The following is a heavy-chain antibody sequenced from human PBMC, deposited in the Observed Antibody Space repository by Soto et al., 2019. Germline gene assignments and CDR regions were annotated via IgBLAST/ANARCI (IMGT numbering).Heavy chain of an antibody. V-gene: IGHV4-34*01. D-gene: IGHD3-3*01. Sequence: SETLSLTCAVYGGSFSGYYWSWIRQPPGKGLKWIGEINHSGSTNYNPSLKSRVTISVDTSKNQFSLKLSSVTAADTAVYYCARGDELRFLEWLYPADGWFDYWGQGTLVTVSS. J-gene: IGHJ4*02. CDR1: GGSFSGYY. CDR3: ARGDELRFLEWLYPADGWFDY. CDR2: INHSGST.